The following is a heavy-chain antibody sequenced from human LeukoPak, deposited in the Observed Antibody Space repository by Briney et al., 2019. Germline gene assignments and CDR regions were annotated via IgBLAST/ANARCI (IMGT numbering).Heavy chain of an antibody. Sequence: SETLSLTCSVSGDSISYFYWSWIRQAAGKGLEWIGRVSSSGSTDYNASLKSRVTISVDTSKNQFSLKLSSVTAADTAVYYCARSGPRYSSGWYFSHFDYWGQGTLVTVSS. J-gene: IGHJ4*02. V-gene: IGHV4-4*07. D-gene: IGHD6-19*01. CDR2: VSSSGST. CDR1: GDSISYFY. CDR3: ARSGPRYSSGWYFSHFDY.